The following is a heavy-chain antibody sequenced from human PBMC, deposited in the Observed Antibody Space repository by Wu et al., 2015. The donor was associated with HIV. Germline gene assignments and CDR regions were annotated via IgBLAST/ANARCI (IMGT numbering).Heavy chain of an antibody. CDR3: ARDSSSWYSHDY. Sequence: QVQLVQSGAEVKKPGSSVRVSCETSGGTLTKFAVSWVRQAPGRGLEWVGGIIPIFGTANYAQKFQGRVTITADESTSTAYMELSSLRSEDTAVYYCARDSSSWYSHDYWGQGTLVTVSS. V-gene: IGHV1-69*12. J-gene: IGHJ4*02. CDR1: GGTLTKFA. CDR2: IIPIFGTA. D-gene: IGHD6-13*01.